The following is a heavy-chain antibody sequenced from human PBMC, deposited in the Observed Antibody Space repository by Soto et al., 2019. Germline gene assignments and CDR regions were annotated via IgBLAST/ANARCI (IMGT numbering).Heavy chain of an antibody. V-gene: IGHV1-58*01. J-gene: IGHJ6*02. CDR1: GFTFTSAA. D-gene: IGHD1-7*01. CDR3: AAEKVSTGTTDYYYGMDV. Sequence: QMQLVQSGPEVKKPGTSVKVSCKASGFTFTSAAVQWVRQARGQRLEWIGWIVVGSGNTNYAQKFQERVTITRDMSTSTAYMELSSLRSEDTAVYYCAAEKVSTGTTDYYYGMDVWGQRTTVTVSS. CDR2: IVVGSGNT.